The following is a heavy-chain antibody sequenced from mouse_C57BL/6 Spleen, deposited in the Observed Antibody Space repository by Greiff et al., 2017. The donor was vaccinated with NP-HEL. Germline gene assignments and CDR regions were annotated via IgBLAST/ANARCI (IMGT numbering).Heavy chain of an antibody. D-gene: IGHD2-1*01. V-gene: IGHV1-62-3*01. CDR3: AREGRLLWSTYAMDY. CDR2: IDPNSGGT. Sequence: QVQLQQPGAELVKPGASVKLSCKASGYTFTSYWMHWVKQRPGRGLEWIGRIDPNSGGTKYNEKFKSKATLTVDKSSSTAYMELRSLTSEDTAVYSCAREGRLLWSTYAMDYWGQGTSVTVSS. J-gene: IGHJ4*01. CDR1: GYTFTSYW.